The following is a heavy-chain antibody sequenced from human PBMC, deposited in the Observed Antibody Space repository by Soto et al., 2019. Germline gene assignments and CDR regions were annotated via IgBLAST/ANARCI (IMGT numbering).Heavy chain of an antibody. J-gene: IGHJ4*02. CDR3: ARDLKFGQADY. CDR1: SIINGAG. D-gene: IGHD3-10*01. Sequence: SIINGAGWAWIRQPPGKGPEWIASIYHGGTTFYNPSLKSRITISVDTSNNQFSLKLTSVTAADTAVYHCARDLKFGQADYRGQGSQVTVS. V-gene: IGHV4-38-2*02. CDR2: IYHGGTT.